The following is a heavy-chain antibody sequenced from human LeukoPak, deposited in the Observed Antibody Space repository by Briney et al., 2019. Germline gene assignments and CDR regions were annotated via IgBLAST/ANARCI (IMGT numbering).Heavy chain of an antibody. Sequence: GRSLRLSCAASGFTFSSYSMNWVRQAPGKGLERVSYISSSSSTIYYADSVKGRFTSSRDNAKNSLYLQMNSLRAEDTAVYYCARVGSRADYGDSRYYYYYYGMDVWGQGTAVTVSS. CDR1: GFTFSSYS. CDR3: ARVGSRADYGDSRYYYYYYGMDV. J-gene: IGHJ6*02. D-gene: IGHD4-17*01. V-gene: IGHV3-48*01. CDR2: ISSSSSTI.